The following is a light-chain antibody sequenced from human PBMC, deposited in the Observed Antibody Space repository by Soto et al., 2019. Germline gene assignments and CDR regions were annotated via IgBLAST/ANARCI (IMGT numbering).Light chain of an antibody. V-gene: IGKV3D-20*01. CDR1: QSVSSTY. CDR3: QQYGSSPFT. Sequence: EIVLTQSPATLSLSPGERATLSCGASQSVSSTYLVWYQQKPGLAPRLLIYDASSRATGNPDRFSGSGSGTDFTLTISRLEPEDFAVYYCQQYGSSPFTFGQGTKLEIK. J-gene: IGKJ2*01. CDR2: DAS.